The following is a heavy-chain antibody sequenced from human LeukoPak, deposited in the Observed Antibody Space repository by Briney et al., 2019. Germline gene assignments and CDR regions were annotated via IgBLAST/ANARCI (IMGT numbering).Heavy chain of an antibody. CDR1: GFTFSYVY. J-gene: IGHJ3*02. V-gene: IGHV3-11*04. Sequence: GGSLRLSCAASGFTFSYVYMTWIRQAPGKGLEWVSYISGDGANIFYADSVKGRFTVSRDNAKNSLYLQMNSLRGEDTAIYYCARKALVFWGTFIKPDAFDIWGQGTLVTVSS. D-gene: IGHD3-16*01. CDR2: ISGDGANI. CDR3: ARKALVFWGTFIKPDAFDI.